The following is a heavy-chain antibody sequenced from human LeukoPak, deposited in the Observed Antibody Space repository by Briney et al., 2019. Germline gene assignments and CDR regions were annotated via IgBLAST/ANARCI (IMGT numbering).Heavy chain of an antibody. J-gene: IGHJ4*02. V-gene: IGHV1-2*02. CDR1: GYTFTGYY. CDR3: AKLLPVRWELLPGYYFDY. CDR2: INPNSGGT. D-gene: IGHD1-26*01. Sequence: GASVKVSCKASGYTFTGYYMHWVRQAPGQGLEWMGWINPNSGGTNYAQKFQGRVTMTRDTSISTAYMELRSLRSDDTAVYYCAKLLPVRWELLPGYYFDYWGQGTLVTVSS.